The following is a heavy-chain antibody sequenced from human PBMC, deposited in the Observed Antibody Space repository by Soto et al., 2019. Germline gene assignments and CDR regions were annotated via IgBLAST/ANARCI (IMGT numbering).Heavy chain of an antibody. Sequence: PGGSQRLSCEASGFTFSTYNINWVRQAPGKGPEWVSSISGDGQYIFYADSVRGRFTVSRDNAKNSLFLQMNNLRAEDTAIYYCARDPGIQLWAYYLDYWGQGTLVTVSS. J-gene: IGHJ4*02. CDR1: GFTFSTYN. CDR2: ISGDGQYI. D-gene: IGHD5-18*01. CDR3: ARDPGIQLWAYYLDY. V-gene: IGHV3-21*01.